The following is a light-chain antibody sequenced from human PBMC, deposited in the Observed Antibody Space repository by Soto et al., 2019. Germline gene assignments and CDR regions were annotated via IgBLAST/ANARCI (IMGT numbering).Light chain of an antibody. CDR3: LHDYSYPRT. J-gene: IGKJ1*01. Sequence: AIQMTQSPSSLSVSVGDRVIITCRASQAIRNDFGWYQQKPGKAPKLLIYTASTLQSGVPSRFSGSGSGADFTLTIRSLQPEDSATYYCLHDYSYPRTFGQGTKVDIK. CDR2: TAS. CDR1: QAIRND. V-gene: IGKV1-6*01.